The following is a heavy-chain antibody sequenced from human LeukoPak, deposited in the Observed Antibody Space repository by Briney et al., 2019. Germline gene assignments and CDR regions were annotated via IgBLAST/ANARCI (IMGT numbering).Heavy chain of an antibody. CDR3: ARDLLNYGSAYYDVGIFDS. CDR1: GFSFSTSG. D-gene: IGHD3-10*01. J-gene: IGHJ4*02. V-gene: IGHV3-30*04. Sequence: GRSLRLSCEASGFSFSTSGVHWVRQAPSKGLEWMAVISKDGRKNHYADSVKGRFTISRDNSKSTLFLQMNSLRPEDTAIYYCARDLLNYGSAYYDVGIFDSWGQGTLVTVSS. CDR2: ISKDGRKN.